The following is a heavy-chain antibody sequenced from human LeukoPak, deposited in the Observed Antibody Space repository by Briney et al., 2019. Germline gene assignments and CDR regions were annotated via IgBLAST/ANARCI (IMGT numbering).Heavy chain of an antibody. V-gene: IGHV3-53*01. Sequence: PGGSLRLSCAASGFTFSSNYMSWVRQAPGKGLEWVSVIYSGDSTYYADSVKGRFTISRDNSKNTLYLQMNSLRAEDTAVYYCARAAGCYYFDYWGQGTLVTVSS. CDR2: IYSGDST. J-gene: IGHJ4*02. CDR3: ARAAGCYYFDY. CDR1: GFTFSSNY. D-gene: IGHD1/OR15-1a*01.